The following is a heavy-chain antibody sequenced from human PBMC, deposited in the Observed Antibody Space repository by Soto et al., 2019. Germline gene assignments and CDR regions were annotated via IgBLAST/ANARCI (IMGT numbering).Heavy chain of an antibody. Sequence: GGSLRLSCAASGFTFSDYYMIWIRQAPGKGLEWISYISGTGLTNYADSVKGRFTTSRDNSMNTMYLQMNSLSVEDTAVYYCARDDEGGSDCXLGYWAQGALVTVSS. D-gene: IGHD1-26*01. V-gene: IGHV3-11*06. CDR3: ARDDEGGSDCXLGY. J-gene: IGHJ4*02. CDR2: ISGTGLT. CDR1: GFTFSDYY.